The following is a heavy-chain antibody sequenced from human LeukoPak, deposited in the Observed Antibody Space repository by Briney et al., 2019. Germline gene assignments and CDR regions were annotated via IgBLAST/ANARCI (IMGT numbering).Heavy chain of an antibody. J-gene: IGHJ4*02. D-gene: IGHD6-19*01. V-gene: IGHV3-30*04. CDR1: GFTFSSYA. CDR2: ISYDGSNK. Sequence: GGSLRLSCAASGFTFSSYAMHWVRQAPGKGLEGVAVISYDGSNKYYADSVKGRFTISRDNSKNTLYLQMNSLRAEDTAVYYCARGAVAGWDYWGQGTLVTVSS. CDR3: ARGAVAGWDY.